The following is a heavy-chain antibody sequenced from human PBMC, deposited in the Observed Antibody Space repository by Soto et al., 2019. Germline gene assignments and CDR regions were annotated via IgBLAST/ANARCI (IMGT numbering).Heavy chain of an antibody. CDR3: AKDLLRDYYDSSGYGY. Sequence: GGSLRLSCAASGFTFSSYAMSWVRQAPGKGLEWVSAISGSGGSTYYADSVKGRFTISRDNSKNTLYLQMNSLRAEDTAVYYCAKDLLRDYYDSSGYGYWGQGTLVTVSS. D-gene: IGHD3-22*01. V-gene: IGHV3-23*01. J-gene: IGHJ4*02. CDR2: ISGSGGST. CDR1: GFTFSSYA.